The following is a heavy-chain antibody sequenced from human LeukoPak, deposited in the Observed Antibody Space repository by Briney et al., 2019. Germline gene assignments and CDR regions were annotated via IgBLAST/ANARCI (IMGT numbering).Heavy chain of an antibody. CDR1: GYTFTDYY. CDR2: INPNSGGT. D-gene: IGHD6-13*01. Sequence: ASVKVSCKASGYTFTDYYMHWVRQAPGQGLEWMGWINPNSGGTMYAQKFQGRVSMTRDTSISTAYMELSSLRSDDTAVYYCARPMAPAGTTSAFDIWGQGRMVTVSS. J-gene: IGHJ3*02. V-gene: IGHV1-2*02. CDR3: ARPMAPAGTTSAFDI.